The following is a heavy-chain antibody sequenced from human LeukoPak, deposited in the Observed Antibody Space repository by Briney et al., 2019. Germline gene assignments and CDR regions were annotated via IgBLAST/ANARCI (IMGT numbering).Heavy chain of an antibody. V-gene: IGHV4-4*07. D-gene: IGHD4-23*01. CDR3: ASGARGNRYYFDY. CDR2: ISTRGST. J-gene: IGHJ4*02. Sequence: SETLSLTCTVSGGSISSYHWSWIRQPAGKGLEWIGRISTRGSTNYNPSLKSRVTISVDTSKNQFSLKLSSVTAADTAVYYCASGARGNRYYFDYWGQGTLVTVSS. CDR1: GGSISSYH.